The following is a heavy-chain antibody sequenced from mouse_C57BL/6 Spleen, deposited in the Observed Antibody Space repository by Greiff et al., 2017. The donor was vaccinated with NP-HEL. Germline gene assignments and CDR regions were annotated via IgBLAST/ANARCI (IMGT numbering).Heavy chain of an antibody. V-gene: IGHV1-15*01. Sequence: QVQLPPSGAELVRPGASVTLSCKASGYTFTDYEMHWVKQTPVHGLEWIGAIDPETGGTAYTQKFKGKAILTADKSSSTAYMELRSLTSEDSAVYYCTRDGSPYYFDYWGQGTTLTVSS. D-gene: IGHD1-1*01. CDR3: TRDGSPYYFDY. CDR2: IDPETGGT. CDR1: GYTFTDYE. J-gene: IGHJ2*01.